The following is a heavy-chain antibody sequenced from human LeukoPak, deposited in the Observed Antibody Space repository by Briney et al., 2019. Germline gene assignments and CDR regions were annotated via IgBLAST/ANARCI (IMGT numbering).Heavy chain of an antibody. J-gene: IGHJ5*02. V-gene: IGHV4-59*01. CDR1: GGSINNY. D-gene: IGHD3-10*01. Sequence: PSETLSLTCTVSGGSINNYWSWIRQPPGKGRECIGYIHYTGSTNYNPSLKSRVTISVDTSKSQFSLKLSSVTAADTAIYYCARGGYYGSGNDFRFDPWGQGTLVTVSS. CDR2: IHYTGST. CDR3: ARGGYYGSGNDFRFDP.